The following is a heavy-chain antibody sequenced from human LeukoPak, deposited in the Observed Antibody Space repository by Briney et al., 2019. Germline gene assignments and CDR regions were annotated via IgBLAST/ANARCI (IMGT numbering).Heavy chain of an antibody. CDR1: DDSIRSSAYY. CDR2: IYYSGST. CDR3: ARDRGPYGSGTYGIEGFDY. D-gene: IGHD3-10*01. V-gene: IGHV4-39*02. J-gene: IGHJ4*02. Sequence: PSETLSLTCAVSDDSIRSSAYYWGWIRQPPGKGLEWIGSIYYSGSTYYNPSLKSRVTISIDTSKNQFSLKLSSVTAADTAVYYCARDRGPYGSGTYGIEGFDYWGQGTLVTVSS.